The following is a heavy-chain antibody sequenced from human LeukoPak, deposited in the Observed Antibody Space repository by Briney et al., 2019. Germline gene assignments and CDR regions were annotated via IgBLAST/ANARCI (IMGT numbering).Heavy chain of an antibody. D-gene: IGHD5-18*01. Sequence: PSETLSLTCTVSGGSITSGAHYWSWIRQFPGKGLEWIGHIYYSGSTYYNPSLKSRVTMSLDTSKDQFSLKLSSVTAADTAVYYCASARWAGYSWANWFDPWGQGTLVTVSS. CDR3: ASARWAGYSWANWFDP. J-gene: IGHJ5*02. V-gene: IGHV4-31*03. CDR1: GGSITSGAHY. CDR2: IYYSGST.